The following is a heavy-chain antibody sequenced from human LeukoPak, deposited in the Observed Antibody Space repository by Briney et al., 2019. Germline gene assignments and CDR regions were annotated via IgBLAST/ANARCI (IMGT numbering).Heavy chain of an antibody. CDR1: GGSISGGSYY. D-gene: IGHD2-21*02. CDR3: ARDQGDGYYYYYMDV. Sequence: SETLSLTCTVSGGSISGGSYYWSWIRQPAGKGLEWIGRIYTSGSTNYNPSLKSRVTISVDTSKNQFSLKLSSVTAADTAVYYCARDQGDGYYYYYMDVWGKGTTVTVSS. V-gene: IGHV4-61*02. J-gene: IGHJ6*03. CDR2: IYTSGST.